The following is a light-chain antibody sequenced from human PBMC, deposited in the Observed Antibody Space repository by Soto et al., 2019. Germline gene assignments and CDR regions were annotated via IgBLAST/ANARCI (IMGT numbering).Light chain of an antibody. Sequence: DIQMTQSPSSLSASVGDRVTITRQASQDISRYLNWYQQKPGKAPKLLIYDATNLEKGVPSRFSGSGSGTDFTFTISNLQPEDIATYYCLQYWDYSWTFGQGTKVDIK. CDR3: LQYWDYSWT. CDR1: QDISRY. J-gene: IGKJ1*01. CDR2: DAT. V-gene: IGKV1-33*01.